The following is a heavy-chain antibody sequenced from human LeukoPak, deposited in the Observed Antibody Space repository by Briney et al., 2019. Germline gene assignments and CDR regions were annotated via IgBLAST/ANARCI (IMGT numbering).Heavy chain of an antibody. D-gene: IGHD1-26*01. CDR1: GFTFGSYW. V-gene: IGHV3-7*01. J-gene: IGHJ4*02. Sequence: PGGSLRLSCAASGFTFGSYWMIWVRQVPGEGLEWVANINQGGSDSRYVDSVKGRFTISRDNAKNSLYLQMNSLRAEDTAVYYCARDSREPYWGQGTLVTVSS. CDR3: ARDSREPY. CDR2: INQGGSDS.